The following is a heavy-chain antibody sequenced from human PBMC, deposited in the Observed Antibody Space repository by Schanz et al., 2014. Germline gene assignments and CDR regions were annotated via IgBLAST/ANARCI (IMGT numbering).Heavy chain of an antibody. D-gene: IGHD3-3*01. CDR1: GFTFSSYG. J-gene: IGHJ4*02. CDR2: IWYDGNNK. V-gene: IGHV3-33*01. CDR3: RSVFWTGSLFNDY. Sequence: QVQLVESGGGVVQPGRSLRLSCAASGFTFSSYGMHWVRQAPGKGLEWVAVIWYDGNNKFYADSVKGRFTISRDNSKNTLYLQMNSLRAEDTAVYYCRSVFWTGSLFNDYWGQGTLVTVSS.